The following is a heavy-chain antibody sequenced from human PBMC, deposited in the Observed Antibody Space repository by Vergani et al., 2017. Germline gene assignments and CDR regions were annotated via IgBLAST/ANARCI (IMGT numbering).Heavy chain of an antibody. CDR3: ASQPTYCSSTSCYVDY. Sequence: QVQLVQSGAGVKKPGSSVKVSCKASGGTFSSYAISWVRQAPGQGLEWMGGIIPIFGTANYAQKFQGRVTITADESTSTAYMELSSLRSEDTAVYYCASQPTYCSSTSCYVDYWGQGTLVTVSS. CDR1: GGTFSSYA. V-gene: IGHV1-69*01. J-gene: IGHJ4*02. D-gene: IGHD2-2*01. CDR2: IIPIFGTA.